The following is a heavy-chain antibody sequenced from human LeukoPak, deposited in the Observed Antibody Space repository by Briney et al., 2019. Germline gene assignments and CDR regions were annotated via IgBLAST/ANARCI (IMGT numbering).Heavy chain of an antibody. CDR2: IKQDGSEK. CDR3: ARVRVNYCDSSGSKSYYFDY. J-gene: IGHJ4*02. Sequence: GGSLRLSCAASGFTFSSYWMSWVRQAPGKGLEWVANIKQDGSEKYYVDSVKGRFTISRDNAKNSLYLQMNSLRAEDTAVYYCARVRVNYCDSSGSKSYYFDYWGQGTLVTVSS. D-gene: IGHD3-22*01. V-gene: IGHV3-7*01. CDR1: GFTFSSYW.